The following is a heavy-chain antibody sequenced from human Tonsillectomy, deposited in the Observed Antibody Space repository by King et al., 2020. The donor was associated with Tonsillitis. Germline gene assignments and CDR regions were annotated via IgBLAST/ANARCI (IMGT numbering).Heavy chain of an antibody. CDR2: IYTSGST. V-gene: IGHV4-4*07. D-gene: IGHD3-16*02. CDR3: ARGVVIVGWYFDL. J-gene: IGHJ2*01. Sequence: VQLQESGPGLVKPSETLSLTCTVSGGSISSYYWSWIRQPAGKGLEWLGRIYTSGSTNYNPSLKSRVTMSVDTSKNQFSLKLGSLTAADTAVYYCARGVVIVGWYFDLWGRGTLVTVSS. CDR1: GGSISSYY.